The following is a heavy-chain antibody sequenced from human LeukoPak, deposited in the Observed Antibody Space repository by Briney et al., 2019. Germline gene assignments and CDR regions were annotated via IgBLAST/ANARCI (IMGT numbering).Heavy chain of an antibody. CDR2: IRYNGNNQ. CDR1: GFTFNNYG. V-gene: IGHV3-30*02. D-gene: IGHD2-8*01. Sequence: GGSLRLSCAASGFTFNNYGMHWVRQAPGKGLEWVAFIRYNGNNQYYADSVKGRFTISRDNSKNTLYLQMNSLRSDDTAVYYCARVVVYCTNGVCYIFDSWGQGTLVTVSS. CDR3: ARVVVYCTNGVCYIFDS. J-gene: IGHJ5*01.